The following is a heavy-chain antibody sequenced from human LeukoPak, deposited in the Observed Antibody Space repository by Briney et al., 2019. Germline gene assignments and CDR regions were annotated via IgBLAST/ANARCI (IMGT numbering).Heavy chain of an antibody. V-gene: IGHV1-18*01. CDR3: ATSYDFWSGYPFYYYYGMDV. CDR2: ISAYSGNT. CDR1: GYTFTSYG. D-gene: IGHD3-3*01. Sequence: GASVKVSCKASGYTFTSYGISWVRQAPGQGLEWMGWISAYSGNTNYAQKLQGRVTVTTDTSTSTAYMELRSLRSDDTAVYYCATSYDFWSGYPFYYYYGMDVWGQGTTVTVSS. J-gene: IGHJ6*02.